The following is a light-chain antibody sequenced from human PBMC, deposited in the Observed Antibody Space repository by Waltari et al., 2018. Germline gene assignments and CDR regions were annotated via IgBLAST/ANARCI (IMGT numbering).Light chain of an antibody. CDR3: AAWDDSLHVV. CDR2: RDK. J-gene: IGLJ2*01. V-gene: IGLV1-47*01. CDR1: YSNIGRNY. Sequence: QSVLTQPPSVSGTPGQTVTISCSGSYSNIGRNYVYWYRQFPRTAPQIVIYRDKERPPGFADRCSGSKSGTSASLAISGLRSEDEAIYHWAAWDDSLHVVFGGGTKVTVL.